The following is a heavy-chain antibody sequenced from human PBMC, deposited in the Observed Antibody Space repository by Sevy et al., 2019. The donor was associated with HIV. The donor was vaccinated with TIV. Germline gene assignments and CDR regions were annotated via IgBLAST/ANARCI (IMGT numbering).Heavy chain of an antibody. J-gene: IGHJ3*02. CDR3: ARDNRAFDI. CDR1: GFTFSSYS. V-gene: IGHV3-21*01. Sequence: GGSLRLSCAASGFTFSSYSMNWVRQAPGKGLEWVSSISSSSSYTYYADSVKGRFTISRDNAKNSLYLQMNSLTAEDTAVYYCARDNRAFDIWGQGTMVTVSS. CDR2: ISSSSSYT.